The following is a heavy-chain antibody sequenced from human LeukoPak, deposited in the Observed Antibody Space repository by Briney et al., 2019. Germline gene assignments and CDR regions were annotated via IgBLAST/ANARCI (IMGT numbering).Heavy chain of an antibody. J-gene: IGHJ5*02. CDR1: GGTFSSYA. CDR2: IIPIFGTA. V-gene: IGHV1-69*05. D-gene: IGHD2-15*01. CDR3: ASAPLSCCSGGSCYSRWFDP. Sequence: ASVKVSCKASGGTFSSYAISWVRQAPGQGLEWMGRIIPIFGTANYAQKFQGRVTITTDESTSTAYMELSSLRSEDTAVYYCASAPLSCCSGGSCYSRWFDPWGQGTLVTVSS.